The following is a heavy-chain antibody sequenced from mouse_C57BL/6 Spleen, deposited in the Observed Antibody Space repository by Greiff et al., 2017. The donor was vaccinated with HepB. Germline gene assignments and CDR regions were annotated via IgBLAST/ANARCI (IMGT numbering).Heavy chain of an antibody. V-gene: IGHV1-15*01. Sequence: QVHVKQSGAELVRPGASVTLSCKASGYTFTDYEMHWVKQTPVHGLEWIGAIDPETGGTAYNQKFKGKAILTADKSSSTAYMELRSLTSEDSAVYYCTNNWYYFDYWGQGTTLTVSS. CDR2: IDPETGGT. D-gene: IGHD4-1*01. J-gene: IGHJ2*01. CDR1: GYTFTDYE. CDR3: TNNWYYFDY.